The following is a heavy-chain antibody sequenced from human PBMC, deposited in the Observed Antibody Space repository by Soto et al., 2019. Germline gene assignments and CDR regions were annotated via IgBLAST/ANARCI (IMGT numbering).Heavy chain of an antibody. J-gene: IGHJ4*02. CDR3: AREDY. V-gene: IGHV4-34*01. CDR2: INHSGST. CDR1: GGSFSGYY. Sequence: SETLSLTCAVYGGSFSGYYWSWIRQPPGKGLEWIGKINHSGSTNYNPSLKSRVTISVDTSKNQFSRKVSSVTAADTAVYSCAREDYWGQGTLVTVSS.